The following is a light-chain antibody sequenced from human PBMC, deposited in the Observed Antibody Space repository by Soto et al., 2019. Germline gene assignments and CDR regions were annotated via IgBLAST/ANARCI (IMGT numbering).Light chain of an antibody. CDR1: QRVDCRY. J-gene: IGKJ2*03. V-gene: IGKV3-20*01. Sequence: VLTQSPGTLSLSPGERATLSCRAIQRVDCRYLAWYQQIPGQAPRLVIHAVSRRATGIPDRFSGSGSGTDFTLTISRLEPEDFAEYYCQQYGSSPRYSFGQGTKLEIK. CDR2: AVS. CDR3: QQYGSSPRYS.